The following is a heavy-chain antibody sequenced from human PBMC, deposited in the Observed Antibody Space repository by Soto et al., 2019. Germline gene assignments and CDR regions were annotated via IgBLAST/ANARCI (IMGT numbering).Heavy chain of an antibody. Sequence: PSETLSLTCTVSGGSISSYYWSWTRQPPGKGLEWIGYIYYSGSTNYNPSLKSRVTISVDTSKNQFSLKLSSVTAADTAVYYCAAHSGVVRGVRLFDYWGQGTLVTVSS. V-gene: IGHV4-59*08. CDR3: AAHSGVVRGVRLFDY. D-gene: IGHD3-10*01. J-gene: IGHJ4*02. CDR1: GGSISSYY. CDR2: IYYSGST.